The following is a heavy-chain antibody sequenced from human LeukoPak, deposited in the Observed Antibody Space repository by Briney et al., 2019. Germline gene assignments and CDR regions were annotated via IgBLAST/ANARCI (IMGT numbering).Heavy chain of an antibody. CDR1: GGTFSSYA. Sequence: SVKVSCKASGGTFSSYAISWVRQAPGQGLEWMGGIIPIFGTANYAQKLQGRVTITADESTSTAYMELSSLRSEDTAVYYCARDPSYCGGDCSDYWGQGTLVTVSS. CDR2: IIPIFGTA. D-gene: IGHD2-21*01. J-gene: IGHJ4*02. CDR3: ARDPSYCGGDCSDY. V-gene: IGHV1-69*13.